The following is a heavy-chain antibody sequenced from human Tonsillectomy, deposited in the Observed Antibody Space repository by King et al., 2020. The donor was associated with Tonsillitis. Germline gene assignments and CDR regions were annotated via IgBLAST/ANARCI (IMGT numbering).Heavy chain of an antibody. CDR2: ITSNDEK. V-gene: IGHV2-26*01. J-gene: IGHJ6*03. CDR3: ARIGSNFYYYMDV. D-gene: IGHD5-24*01. Sequence: TLKESGPVLMTPTETLTLTCTVSGFSLSSARMGVSWIRQPPGKALEWLGDITSNDEKSYSTSLKSRLSISKDTSKCQVVLNLANLGPDDTGTYYCARIGSNFYYYMDVRGKGTTVAVSS. CDR1: GFSLSSARMG.